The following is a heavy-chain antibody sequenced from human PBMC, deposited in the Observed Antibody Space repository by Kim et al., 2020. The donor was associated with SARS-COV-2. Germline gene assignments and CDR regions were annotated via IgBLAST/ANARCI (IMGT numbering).Heavy chain of an antibody. CDR3: ARDRNYDFWSGYPRTYYYYGMDV. CDR1: GGSVSSGSYY. Sequence: SETLSLTCTVSGGSVSSGSYYWSWIRQPPGKGLEWIGYIYYSGSTNYNPSLKSRVTISVDTSKNQFSLKLSSVTAADTAVYYCARDRNYDFWSGYPRTYYYYGMDVWGQGTTVTVSS. V-gene: IGHV4-61*01. J-gene: IGHJ6*02. CDR2: IYYSGST. D-gene: IGHD3-3*01.